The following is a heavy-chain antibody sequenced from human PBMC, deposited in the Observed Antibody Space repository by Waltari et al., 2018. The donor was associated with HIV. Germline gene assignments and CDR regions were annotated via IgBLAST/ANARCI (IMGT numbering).Heavy chain of an antibody. V-gene: IGHV3-33*01. CDR1: GFNLSDYA. CDR2: CLPDGNTG. Sequence: QLVESGGNVVQPGKSLRLSCVTDGFNLSDYAMSWFRQTPGAVIRWGALCLPDGNTGFYAPLGVGRFAISRENTKKSVFLQMRALRADDTGIYFCTRQGNIGTYFGGHRWGRGT. D-gene: IGHD3-10*01. CDR3: TRQGNIGTYFGGHR. J-gene: IGHJ4*02.